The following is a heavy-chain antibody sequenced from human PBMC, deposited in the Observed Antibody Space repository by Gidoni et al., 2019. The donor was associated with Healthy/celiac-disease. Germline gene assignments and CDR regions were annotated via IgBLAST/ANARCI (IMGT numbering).Heavy chain of an antibody. V-gene: IGHV4-61*02. Sequence: QVQLQESGPGLVKPSQTLSLTCTVSGGSISSGSYYWSWIRQPAGKGLEWIGRIYTSGSTNYNPSLKSRVTISVDTSKNQFSLKLSSVTAADTAVYYCAREGPRADYYYYMDVWGKGTTVTVSS. CDR2: IYTSGST. CDR1: GGSISSGSYY. D-gene: IGHD6-19*01. CDR3: AREGPRADYYYYMDV. J-gene: IGHJ6*03.